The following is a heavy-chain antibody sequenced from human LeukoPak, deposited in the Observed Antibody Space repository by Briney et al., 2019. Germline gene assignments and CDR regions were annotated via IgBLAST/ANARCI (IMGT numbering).Heavy chain of an antibody. Sequence: RPGGSLRLSGAASGFTYSSYAMSWVRQAPGKGLEWVSGINWNGGSTGYADSVKGRFTISRDNAKNSLYLQMNSLRVEDTAVYYCVKEGLYSGYEWYWGQGTLVTVSS. V-gene: IGHV3-20*04. CDR2: INWNGGST. CDR1: GFTYSSYA. CDR3: VKEGLYSGYEWY. J-gene: IGHJ4*02. D-gene: IGHD5-12*01.